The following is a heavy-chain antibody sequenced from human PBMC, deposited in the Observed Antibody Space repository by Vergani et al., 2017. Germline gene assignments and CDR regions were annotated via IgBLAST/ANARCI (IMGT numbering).Heavy chain of an antibody. CDR1: GFTFDDYA. V-gene: IGHV3-43D*04. CDR3: AKDIALFGYYYYGMDV. D-gene: IGHD3-16*01. J-gene: IGHJ6*02. Sequence: EVQLVESGGGLVQPGGSLRLSCAASGFTFDDYAMHWVRQAPGKGLEWVSLISWDGGSTYYADSVKGRFTISRDNSKNSLYLQMNSLRAEDTALYYCAKDIALFGYYYYGMDVWGQGTTVTVSS. CDR2: ISWDGGST.